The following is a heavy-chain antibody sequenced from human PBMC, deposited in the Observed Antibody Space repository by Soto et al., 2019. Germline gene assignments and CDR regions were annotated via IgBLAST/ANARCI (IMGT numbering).Heavy chain of an antibody. Sequence: QVQLQESGPGLVKPSQTLSLTCTVSGGSISSDGYYWSWIRQHPGKGLEWIGYIYYSGSTYYNPTLKSRVTISVDTSKNQFSLKLSSVTAADTAVYYCARDALETDSSGYLGGWGQGTLVTVSS. CDR1: GGSISSDGYY. J-gene: IGHJ4*02. CDR2: IYYSGST. CDR3: ARDALETDSSGYLGG. V-gene: IGHV4-31*03. D-gene: IGHD3-22*01.